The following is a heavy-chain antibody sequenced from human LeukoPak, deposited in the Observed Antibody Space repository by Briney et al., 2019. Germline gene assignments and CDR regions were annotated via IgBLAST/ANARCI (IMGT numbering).Heavy chain of an antibody. CDR1: GDSITSGGYY. Sequence: SETLSLTCTVSGDSITSGGYYWSWIRQRPGKGLEWIGYIYKTGSTYYNPSLKSRVTMSVDTSRNQFSLKVNSVTAADTAVYYCARDVLRWGQGTLVTVSS. CDR3: ARDVLR. J-gene: IGHJ4*02. CDR2: IYKTGST. V-gene: IGHV4-31*03.